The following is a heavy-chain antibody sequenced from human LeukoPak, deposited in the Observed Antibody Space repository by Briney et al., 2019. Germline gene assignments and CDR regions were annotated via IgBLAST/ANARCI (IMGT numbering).Heavy chain of an antibody. Sequence: ASVKVSCKVSGYTLTELSMHWVRQAPGKGLEWMGGFDPEDGETIYAQKFQGRVTMTEDTSTDTAYMELSSLRSEDTAVYYCARDSTDSSGYYYTPALDYWGQGTLVTVSS. J-gene: IGHJ4*02. CDR3: ARDSTDSSGYYYTPALDY. CDR2: FDPEDGET. CDR1: GYTLTELS. D-gene: IGHD3-22*01. V-gene: IGHV1-24*01.